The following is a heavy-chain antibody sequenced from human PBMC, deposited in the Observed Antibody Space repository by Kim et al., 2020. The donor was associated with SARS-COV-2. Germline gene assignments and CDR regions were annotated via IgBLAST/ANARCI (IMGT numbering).Heavy chain of an antibody. D-gene: IGHD2-2*01. CDR3: ARDEVVVVPAAMPIYYYYGMDV. Sequence: GGSLRLSCTASGFTFSSYSMNWVRQAPGKGPEWVSSISSSSSYIYYADSVKGRFTISRDNAKNSLYLQMNSLRAEDTAVYYCARDEVVVVPAAMPIYYYYGMDVWGQGTTVTVSS. CDR1: GFTFSSYS. CDR2: ISSSSSYI. V-gene: IGHV3-21*01. J-gene: IGHJ6*02.